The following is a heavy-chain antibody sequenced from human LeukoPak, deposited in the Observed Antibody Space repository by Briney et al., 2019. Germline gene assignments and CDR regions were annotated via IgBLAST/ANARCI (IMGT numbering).Heavy chain of an antibody. Sequence: ASMKVSCKSSGFTFTDHYMHWVRQGPGQGLEWMGYIGPHSTFTSSPQEFQGRVTMTRDASMSTAYMALTRLTSDDTAVYYCVREGEGPLSKDFDYWGQGTLVTVSS. CDR3: VREGEGPLSKDFDY. CDR2: IGPHSTFT. J-gene: IGHJ4*02. CDR1: GFTFTDHY. V-gene: IGHV1-2*02. D-gene: IGHD2/OR15-2a*01.